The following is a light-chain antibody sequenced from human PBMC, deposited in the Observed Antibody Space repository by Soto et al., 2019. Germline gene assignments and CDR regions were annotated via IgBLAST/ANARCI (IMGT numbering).Light chain of an antibody. Sequence: DIQMTQSPSSLSASVGDRVTITCRASQSISSSLNWYQQKPGKAPKFLIYAASSLQSGVPSRFSGSGSGTDFTLTISSLQPEDFATYYCRQTYNTFFTFGPGTKVDIK. CDR1: QSISSS. CDR2: AAS. J-gene: IGKJ3*01. V-gene: IGKV1-39*01. CDR3: RQTYNTFFT.